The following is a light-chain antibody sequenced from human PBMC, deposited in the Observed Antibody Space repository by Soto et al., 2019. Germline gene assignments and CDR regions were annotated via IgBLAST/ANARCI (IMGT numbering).Light chain of an antibody. J-gene: IGKJ4*01. Sequence: IQLTQSPSSLSASVGDRVTITCRASQGISSYLAWYQQKPGKAPKLLLYASSTLQSGVASRFSGSRSGTHFTLTISILQPEDFATYYCQQLNSYPLTFGGGTKVEIK. CDR3: QQLNSYPLT. V-gene: IGKV1-9*01. CDR1: QGISSY. CDR2: ASS.